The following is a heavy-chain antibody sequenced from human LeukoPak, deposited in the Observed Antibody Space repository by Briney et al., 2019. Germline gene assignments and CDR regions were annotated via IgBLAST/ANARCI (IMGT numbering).Heavy chain of an antibody. D-gene: IGHD3-22*01. CDR2: ISGDGGGT. CDR3: ARDRPFTYYDSTGVLDY. J-gene: IGHJ4*02. Sequence: GGSLRLSCAASGFKFDDYPMHWVRQAPGRGLEWVSPISGDGGGTYYNDSVKGRFTTSRENSKNSLFLQMNNLRTEDTALYFCARDRPFTYYDSTGVLDYWGQGTLVTVSS. CDR1: GFKFDDYP. V-gene: IGHV3-43*02.